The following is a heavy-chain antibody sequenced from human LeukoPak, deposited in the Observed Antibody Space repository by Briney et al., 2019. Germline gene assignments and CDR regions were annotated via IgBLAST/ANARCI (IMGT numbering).Heavy chain of an antibody. CDR3: ARERGGGVVMAGMGLDL. D-gene: IGHD2-21*01. Sequence: GASVTVSCKASGGTFSNYPISWVRQAPGQGLEWMGRIIPILGTTNYAQKFQGTVTITADKSTSTAYMELSSLRAEDTAVYYCARERGGGVVMAGMGLDLWGRGTLVTVSS. CDR2: IIPILGTT. J-gene: IGHJ2*01. V-gene: IGHV1-69*08. CDR1: GGTFSNYP.